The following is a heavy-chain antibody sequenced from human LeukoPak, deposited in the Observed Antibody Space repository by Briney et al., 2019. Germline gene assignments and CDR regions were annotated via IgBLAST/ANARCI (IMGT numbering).Heavy chain of an antibody. J-gene: IGHJ4*02. D-gene: IGHD3-10*01. CDR3: ARDRGINMVRGIIDY. CDR1: GFTFSSYW. V-gene: IGHV3-74*01. CDR2: INSDGSST. Sequence: GGSLRLSCAASGFTFSSYWMHWVRQAPGKGLVWVSRINSDGSSTSYADSVKGRFTISRDNAKNTLYLQMNSLRVEDTAVYYCARDRGINMVRGIIDYWGQGTLVTVSS.